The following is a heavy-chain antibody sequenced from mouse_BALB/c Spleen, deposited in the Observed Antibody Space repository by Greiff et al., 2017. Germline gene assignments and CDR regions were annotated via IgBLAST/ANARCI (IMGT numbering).Heavy chain of an antibody. CDR3: ARQGITTVVAYYAMDY. CDR2: IYPGDGDT. CDR1: GYAFSSYW. Sequence: VQLQQSGAELVRPGSSVKISCKASGYAFSSYWMNWVKQRPGQGLEWIGQIYPGDGDTNYNGKFKGKATLTADKSSSTAYMQLSSLTSEDSAVYFCARQGITTVVAYYAMDYWGQGTSVTVSS. J-gene: IGHJ4*01. V-gene: IGHV1-80*01. D-gene: IGHD1-1*01.